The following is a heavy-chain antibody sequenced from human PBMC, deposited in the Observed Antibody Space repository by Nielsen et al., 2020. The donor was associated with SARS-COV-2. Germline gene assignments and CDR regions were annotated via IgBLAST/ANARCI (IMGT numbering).Heavy chain of an antibody. CDR2: MNPNSGNT. CDR3: ARSLLILRYFDWLPYFDY. J-gene: IGHJ4*02. D-gene: IGHD3-9*01. Sequence: WVRQAPGQGLEWMGWMNPNSGNTGYAQKFQGRVTMTRNTSISTAYMGLSSLRSEDTAVYYCARSLLILRYFDWLPYFDYWGQGTLVTVSS. V-gene: IGHV1-8*01.